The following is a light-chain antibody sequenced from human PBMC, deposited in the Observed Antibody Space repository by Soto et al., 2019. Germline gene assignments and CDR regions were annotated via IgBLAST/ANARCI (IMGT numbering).Light chain of an antibody. CDR3: SSYTSRSSVV. CDR1: SSDVGSYNR. J-gene: IGLJ2*01. V-gene: IGLV2-18*02. CDR2: DVS. Sequence: QSVLTQPPSVSGSPGQSVTISCTGTSSDVGSYNRVSWYQQPPGTAPKLMIYDVSNRPSGVPDRFSGSKSGNTASLTISGRHAEDEADYYCSSYTSRSSVVFGGGTKLTVL.